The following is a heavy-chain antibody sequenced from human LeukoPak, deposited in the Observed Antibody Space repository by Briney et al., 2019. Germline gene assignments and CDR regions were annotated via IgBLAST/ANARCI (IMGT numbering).Heavy chain of an antibody. Sequence: SETLSLTCAVYGGSFSGYYWSWIRQPPGKGLEWIGEINHSGSTNYNPSLKSRVTISVDTSKNQFSLKLSSVTAADTAVYYCARVYGSGSYYRRGPLDPWGQGTLVTVSS. CDR1: GGSFSGYY. CDR3: ARVYGSGSYYRRGPLDP. V-gene: IGHV4-34*01. CDR2: INHSGST. J-gene: IGHJ5*02. D-gene: IGHD3-10*01.